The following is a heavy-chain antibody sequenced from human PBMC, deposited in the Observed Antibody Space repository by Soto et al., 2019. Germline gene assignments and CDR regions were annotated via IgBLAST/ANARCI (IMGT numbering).Heavy chain of an antibody. Sequence: GGSLRLSCAASGFTFSRHWMHWVRQAPGKGPVWASRINGDGSSTDYADSVKGRFTIARDTAKNTLYLQMNSLRAEDTAVYYCAREIIAVVGVIRWFDPWGQGTLVTVSS. CDR2: INGDGSST. CDR1: GFTFSRHW. CDR3: AREIIAVVGVIRWFDP. D-gene: IGHD6-19*01. V-gene: IGHV3-74*01. J-gene: IGHJ5*02.